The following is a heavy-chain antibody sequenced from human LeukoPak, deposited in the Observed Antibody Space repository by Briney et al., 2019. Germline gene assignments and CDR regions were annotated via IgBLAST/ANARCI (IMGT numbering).Heavy chain of an antibody. Sequence: SETLSLTCAVYGGSFSGYYWSWIRQPPGKGLELIGEINHSGSTNYNPSLKSRVTISVDTSKNQFSLKLSSVTAADTAVYYCARGTLLWGQGTLVTVSS. CDR2: INHSGST. V-gene: IGHV4-34*01. CDR1: GGSFSGYY. J-gene: IGHJ4*02. CDR3: ARGTLL.